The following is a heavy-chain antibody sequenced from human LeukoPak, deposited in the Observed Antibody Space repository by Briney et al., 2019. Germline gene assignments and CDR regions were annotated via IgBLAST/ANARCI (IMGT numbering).Heavy chain of an antibody. CDR2: INWNGGST. CDR1: GFTFDDYG. CDR3: ARATKPRGYSYGYEDY. D-gene: IGHD5-18*01. Sequence: GGSLRLSCAASGFTFDDYGMSWVRQAPGKGLEWVPGINWNGGSTGYADSVKGRFTISRDNAKNSLYLQMNSLRAEDTALYYCARATKPRGYSYGYEDYWGQGTLVTVSS. J-gene: IGHJ4*02. V-gene: IGHV3-20*04.